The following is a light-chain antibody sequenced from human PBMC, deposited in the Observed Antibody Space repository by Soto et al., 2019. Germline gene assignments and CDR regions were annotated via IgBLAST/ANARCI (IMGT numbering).Light chain of an antibody. CDR3: CSYAGSSTFEV. CDR2: EGS. Sequence: QAVVTQPASVSRSPGQSITISCTGTSSDVGSYNLVSWYQQHPGKAPKLMIYEGSKRPSGVSNRFSGSKSGNTASLTISGLQAEDEADYYCCSYAGSSTFEVFGTGTKLTVL. V-gene: IGLV2-23*03. CDR1: SSDVGSYNL. J-gene: IGLJ1*01.